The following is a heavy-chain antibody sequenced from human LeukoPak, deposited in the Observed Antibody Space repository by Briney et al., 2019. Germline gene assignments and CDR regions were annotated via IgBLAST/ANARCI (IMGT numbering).Heavy chain of an antibody. D-gene: IGHD1-26*01. CDR2: IYYSGST. CDR1: GGSISSYY. J-gene: IGHJ2*01. Sequence: SETLSLTCTVSGGSISSYYWSWIRQPPGKGLEWIGYIYYSGSTNYNPSLKSRVTISVDTSKNQFSLKLSSVTAADTAVYYCARVPIAVGAYWYFDLWGRGTLVTVSS. V-gene: IGHV4-59*01. CDR3: ARVPIAVGAYWYFDL.